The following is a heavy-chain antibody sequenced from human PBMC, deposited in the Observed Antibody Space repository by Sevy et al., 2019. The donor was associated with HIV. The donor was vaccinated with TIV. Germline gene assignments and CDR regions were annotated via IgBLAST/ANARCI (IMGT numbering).Heavy chain of an antibody. D-gene: IGHD3-10*01. CDR3: ARGFGQQPILQLFDQ. V-gene: IGHV4-59*01. CDR2: IYYSGNT. J-gene: IGHJ4*02. Sequence: SETLSLTCTVSGDSFSNYYWSWIRQPPGKGLEWIGYIYYSGNTRYNPSLKSRVTMSIDTSKTQFSLKLSSVTAADTAVYYCARGFGQQPILQLFDQLGQGTLVTVSS. CDR1: GDSFSNYY.